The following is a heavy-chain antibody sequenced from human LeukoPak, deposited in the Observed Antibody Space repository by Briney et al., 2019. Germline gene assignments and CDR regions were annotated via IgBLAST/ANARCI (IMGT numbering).Heavy chain of an antibody. D-gene: IGHD5-12*01. CDR1: GFTFSSYA. J-gene: IGHJ4*02. CDR2: ISYDGSNK. Sequence: GGSLRLSCAASGFTFSSYAMHWVRQAPGKGLEWVAVISYDGSNKYYADSVKGRFTISKDNSKNTLYLQMNSLRAEDTAVYYCASGVATMKIFDYWGQGTLVTVSS. CDR3: ASGVATMKIFDY. V-gene: IGHV3-30*04.